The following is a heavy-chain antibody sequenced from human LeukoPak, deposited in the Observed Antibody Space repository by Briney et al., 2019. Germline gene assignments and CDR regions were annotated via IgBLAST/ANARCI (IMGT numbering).Heavy chain of an antibody. CDR2: IYYSGST. CDR1: GGSISSYY. Sequence: SETLSLTCTVSGGSISSYYWSWIRQPPGKGLEWIGYIYYSGSTNYNPSLKSRVTISVDTSKNQFSLKLSSVTAADTAVYYCAGLVGRYSSGLYYYYFDYWGQGTLVTVSS. V-gene: IGHV4-59*01. CDR3: AGLVGRYSSGLYYYYFDY. D-gene: IGHD3-22*01. J-gene: IGHJ4*02.